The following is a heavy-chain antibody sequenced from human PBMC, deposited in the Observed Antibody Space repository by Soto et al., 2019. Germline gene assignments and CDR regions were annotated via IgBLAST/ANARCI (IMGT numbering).Heavy chain of an antibody. CDR3: AKPGFYSSGCYGWFDH. CDR1: GFTFSSDA. Sequence: EVQLLESGGGLVQPGGSLRLSCAASGFTFSSDAMSWVRQAPGKGLEWVSAISGSGGSTYYADSVKGRFTISRDNSKNTLYLQMNSLRAEDTAVYYCAKPGFYSSGCYGWFDHWGQGTLVTVSS. D-gene: IGHD6-19*01. CDR2: ISGSGGST. J-gene: IGHJ5*02. V-gene: IGHV3-23*01.